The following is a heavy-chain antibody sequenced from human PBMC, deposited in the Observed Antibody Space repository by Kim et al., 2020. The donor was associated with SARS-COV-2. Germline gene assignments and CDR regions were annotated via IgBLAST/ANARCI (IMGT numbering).Heavy chain of an antibody. D-gene: IGHD6-19*01. CDR3: ARATRRGWSSVDY. CDR2: ISSSSSYT. V-gene: IGHV3-11*06. Sequence: GGSLRLSCAASGFTFSDYYMSWIRQAPGKGLEWVSYISSSSSYTNYADSVKGRFTISRDNAKNSLYLQMNSLRAEDTAVYYCARATRRGWSSVDYWGQGTLVTVSS. J-gene: IGHJ4*02. CDR1: GFTFSDYY.